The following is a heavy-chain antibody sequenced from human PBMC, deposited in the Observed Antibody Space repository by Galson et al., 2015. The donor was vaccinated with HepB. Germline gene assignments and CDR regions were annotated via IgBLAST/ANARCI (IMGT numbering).Heavy chain of an antibody. CDR3: ARRVVSKRDVAPGNWLDP. J-gene: IGHJ5*02. CDR1: GASIKNYY. Sequence: SETLSLTCAVSGASIKNYYWYWLRQSPGKGPEWIGYFGYDGNTHYNPSLRSRVTISADTSNNLFSLKITSMTAEDTALYYCARRVVSKRDVAPGNWLDPWGQGTLVIVSS. V-gene: IGHV4-59*01. CDR2: FGYDGNT. D-gene: IGHD2-21*01.